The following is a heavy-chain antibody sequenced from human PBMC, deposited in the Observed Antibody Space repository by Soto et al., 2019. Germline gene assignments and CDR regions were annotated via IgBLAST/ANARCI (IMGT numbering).Heavy chain of an antibody. CDR1: GYTFTGQY. V-gene: IGHV1-2*02. D-gene: IGHD4-4*01. J-gene: IGHJ5*02. Sequence: ASVKVSCKASGYTFTGQYMHWVRQAPGQGLEWMGWINPNSGGTNYAQKFQGRVTMTRDTSISTAYMELSRLRSDDTAVYYCERSPQGDSKTNWLDPCGQGTLVTVSS. CDR2: INPNSGGT. CDR3: ERSPQGDSKTNWLDP.